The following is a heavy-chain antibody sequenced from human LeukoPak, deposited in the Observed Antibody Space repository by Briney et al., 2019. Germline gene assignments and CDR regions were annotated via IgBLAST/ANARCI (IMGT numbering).Heavy chain of an antibody. D-gene: IGHD3-22*01. J-gene: IGHJ4*02. Sequence: PSETLSLTCTVSGASISGNSFYWGWVRQPPGKGLEWIGNIYYTGITYYNPSLKSRVTISVDASKNQFSLRLNSVTAADTAIYCCASPGITTFDYWGQGTLVTVSS. V-gene: IGHV4-39*01. CDR3: ASPGITTFDY. CDR1: GASISGNSFY. CDR2: IYYTGIT.